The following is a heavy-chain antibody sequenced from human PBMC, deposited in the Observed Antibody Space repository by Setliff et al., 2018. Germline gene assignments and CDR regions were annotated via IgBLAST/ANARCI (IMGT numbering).Heavy chain of an antibody. D-gene: IGHD5-18*01. Sequence: PSETLSLTCTVSGASISSSSYYWGWIRQPPGKGLEWIGSIYYSGSAYYNPSLKSRVTMSLDTPKNQFSLKLSSVTAADTAVYYCASWRGYGFGIDYWGQGALVTVSS. CDR2: IYYSGSA. V-gene: IGHV4-39*07. J-gene: IGHJ4*02. CDR1: GASISSSSYY. CDR3: ASWRGYGFGIDY.